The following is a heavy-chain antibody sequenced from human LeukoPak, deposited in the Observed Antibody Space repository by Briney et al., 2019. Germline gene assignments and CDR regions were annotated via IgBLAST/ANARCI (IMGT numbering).Heavy chain of an antibody. CDR3: ARGDSSGYFAY. Sequence: GGSLRLFCAASGFTFSSYAMHWVRQAPGKGLEWVAVISYDGSNKYYADSVKGRFTISRDNSKNTLYLQMNSLRAEDTAVYYCARGDSSGYFAYWGQGTLVTVSS. D-gene: IGHD3-22*01. J-gene: IGHJ4*02. CDR1: GFTFSSYA. CDR2: ISYDGSNK. V-gene: IGHV3-30-3*01.